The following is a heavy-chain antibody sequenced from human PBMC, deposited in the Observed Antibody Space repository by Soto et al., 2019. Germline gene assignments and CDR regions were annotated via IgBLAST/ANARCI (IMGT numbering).Heavy chain of an antibody. D-gene: IGHD6-19*01. J-gene: IGHJ4*02. CDR2: ISYDGSNK. CDR1: GFTFSSYG. V-gene: IGHV3-30*18. Sequence: ALRLSCAASGFTFSSYGMHWVRQAPGKGLEWVAVISYDGSNKYYADSVKGRFTISRDNSRNTLYLQMNSLRAEDTAVYYCAKEYSSGWFDYWGQGTLVTVSS. CDR3: AKEYSSGWFDY.